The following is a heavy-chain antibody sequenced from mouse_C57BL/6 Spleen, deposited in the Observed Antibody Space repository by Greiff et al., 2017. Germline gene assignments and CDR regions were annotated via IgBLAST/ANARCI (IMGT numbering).Heavy chain of an antibody. D-gene: IGHD2-5*01. CDR1: GYTFTDYN. CDR2: INPNNGGT. CDR3: ASRGYSNYEAMDY. J-gene: IGHJ4*01. Sequence: EVQRVESGPELVKPGASVKIPCKASGYTFTDYNMDWVKQSHGKSLEWIGDINPNNGGTIYNQKFKGKATLTVDKSSSTAYMELRSLTSEDTAVYYCASRGYSNYEAMDYWGQGTSVTVSS. V-gene: IGHV1-18*01.